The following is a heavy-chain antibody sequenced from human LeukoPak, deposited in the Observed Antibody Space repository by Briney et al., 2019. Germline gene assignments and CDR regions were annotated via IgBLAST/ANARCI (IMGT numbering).Heavy chain of an antibody. CDR2: IWSDGSNK. J-gene: IGHJ6*04. CDR3: ARGYYDILTGSYYYGMDV. D-gene: IGHD3-9*01. Sequence: VGSLRDSCAASVFTFSSYGMHGVRQAPGKGLEWVAVIWSDGSNKYYADSVKGRFTISRDNWKITLYLQMNSLRAEDTAVYYCARGYYDILTGSYYYGMDVWGKGTTVTVSS. V-gene: IGHV3-33*01. CDR1: VFTFSSYG.